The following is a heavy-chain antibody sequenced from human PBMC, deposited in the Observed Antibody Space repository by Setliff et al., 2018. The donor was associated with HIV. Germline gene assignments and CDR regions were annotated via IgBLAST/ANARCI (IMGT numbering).Heavy chain of an antibody. D-gene: IGHD4-17*01. CDR1: GFTFSNYW. CDR2: INSDGSST. V-gene: IGHV3-74*03. J-gene: IGHJ4*02. Sequence: GGSLRLSCAGSGFTFSNYWMHWVRQAPGKGLVWVSRINSDGSSTTYADSVKGRFTISRDNAKNTLYLQMNSLRAEDTAVYYCARDPAPYGEFDYWGEGTLVTV. CDR3: ARDPAPYGEFDY.